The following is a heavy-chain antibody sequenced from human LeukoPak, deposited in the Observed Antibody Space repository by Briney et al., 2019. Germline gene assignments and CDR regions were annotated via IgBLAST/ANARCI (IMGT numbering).Heavy chain of an antibody. CDR1: GDSINSLDL. CDR3: AGLVGRYSSGLYYYYFDY. Sequence: PETLSLTCTVSGDSINSLDLWSWVRQPPGKGLEWIGEMYLSGTTHSNPSVKSRVTISIDKSKNQFFLNLSSVTAADTAVYYCAGLVGRYSSGLYYYYFDYWGQGTLVTVSS. V-gene: IGHV4-4*03. J-gene: IGHJ4*02. CDR2: MYLSGTT. D-gene: IGHD3-22*01.